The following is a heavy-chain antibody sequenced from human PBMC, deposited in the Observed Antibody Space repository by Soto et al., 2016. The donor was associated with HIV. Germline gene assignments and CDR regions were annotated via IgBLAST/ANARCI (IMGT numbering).Heavy chain of an antibody. CDR1: GGSISGYY. D-gene: IGHD3-10*01. CDR2: IYYSGST. CDR3: ARVYYYDSGSFWYFDY. Sequence: QVQLQESGPGMVKPSETLSLTCTVSGGSISGYYWNWIRQPPGKGLEWIGYIYYSGSTNYNPSLKSRVTMSVDTSKNQFSLNLNSVTAADTAVYYCARVYYYDSGSFWYFDYWGQGMLVTVSS. V-gene: IGHV4-59*01. J-gene: IGHJ4*02.